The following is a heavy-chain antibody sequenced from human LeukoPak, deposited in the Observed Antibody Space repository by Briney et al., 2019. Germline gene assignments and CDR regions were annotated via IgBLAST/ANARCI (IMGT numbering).Heavy chain of an antibody. CDR3: ARADIRAIASSGWYGFDY. CDR2: ISGYNGDT. V-gene: IGHV1-18*01. J-gene: IGHJ4*02. D-gene: IGHD6-19*01. CDR1: GYTFTSYG. Sequence: ASVKVSCKASGYTFTSYGISWVRQAPGQGLEWMGWISGYNGDTNYAQKFQGRVTMTTDTSTSTAYMELRSLRSDDTAVYYCARADIRAIASSGWYGFDYWGQGTLVTVSS.